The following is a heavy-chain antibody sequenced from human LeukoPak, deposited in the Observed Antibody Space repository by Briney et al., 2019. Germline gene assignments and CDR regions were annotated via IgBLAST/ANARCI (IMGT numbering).Heavy chain of an antibody. CDR2: INRSGST. CDR3: ARGKTMVRGVIARPYYYYYMDV. Sequence: KPSETLSLTCAVYGGSFSGYYWSWIRQPPGKGLEWIGEINRSGSTNYNPSLKSRVTISVDTSKNQFSLKLSSVTAADTAVYYCARGKTMVRGVIARPYYYYYMDVWGKGTTVTVSS. V-gene: IGHV4-34*01. D-gene: IGHD3-10*01. J-gene: IGHJ6*03. CDR1: GGSFSGYY.